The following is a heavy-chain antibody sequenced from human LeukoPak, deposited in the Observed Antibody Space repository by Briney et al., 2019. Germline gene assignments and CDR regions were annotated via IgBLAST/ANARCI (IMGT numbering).Heavy chain of an antibody. CDR2: ISSSGSTI. CDR1: GFTFSDYY. D-gene: IGHD3-10*01. Sequence: GGSLRLFCAASGFTFSDYYMSWIRQAPGKGLEWVSYISSSGSTIYYADSVKGRFTISRDNAKNSLYLQMNSLRAEDTAVYYCARAFGELFPEYFQHWGQGTLVTVSS. J-gene: IGHJ1*01. V-gene: IGHV3-11*01. CDR3: ARAFGELFPEYFQH.